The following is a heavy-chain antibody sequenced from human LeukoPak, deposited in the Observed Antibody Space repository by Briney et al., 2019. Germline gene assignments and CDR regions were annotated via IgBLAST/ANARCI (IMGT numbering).Heavy chain of an antibody. CDR1: GDSLSDNY. D-gene: IGHD5-24*01. CDR2: IYTSGSI. CDR3: ARHVSAYNPHWYFDL. J-gene: IGHJ2*01. Sequence: SETLSLTCTVSGDSLSDNYWSWIRQPAGKGLGWIGRIYTSGSINYNPSLKSRVSMSIDTSKNQLSLNLRSLTAADTAVYYCARHVSAYNPHWYFDLWGRGTLVTVSA. V-gene: IGHV4-4*07.